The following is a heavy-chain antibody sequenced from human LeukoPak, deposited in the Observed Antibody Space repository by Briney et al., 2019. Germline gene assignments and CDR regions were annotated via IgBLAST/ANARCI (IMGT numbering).Heavy chain of an antibody. V-gene: IGHV3-7*01. J-gene: IGHJ6*03. CDR1: GFTFTTYW. Sequence: PGGSLRLSCVGSGFTFTTYWMSWVRQARGKGLEGVANIKQDGSEKYYVDSVKGRFTISRDNAKNSLYLQMNSLRAEDTAVYYCARDPGSAFGGVIVKVYYYYMDVWGKGTTVTVSS. D-gene: IGHD3-16*02. CDR2: IKQDGSEK. CDR3: ARDPGSAFGGVIVKVYYYYMDV.